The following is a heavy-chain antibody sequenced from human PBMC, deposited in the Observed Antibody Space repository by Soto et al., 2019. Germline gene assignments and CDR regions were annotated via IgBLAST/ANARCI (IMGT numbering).Heavy chain of an antibody. J-gene: IGHJ5*02. V-gene: IGHV3-7*01. Sequence: GSLRLSCAASGFTFSSYWMSWVRQAPGKGLEWVANIKQDGSEKYYVDSVKGRFTISRDNAKNSLYLQMNSLRAEDTPVYYCARDFQHWIDREWFYNWFDPWGQGTLVTVSS. D-gene: IGHD3-3*01. CDR3: ARDFQHWIDREWFYNWFDP. CDR2: IKQDGSEK. CDR1: GFTFSSYW.